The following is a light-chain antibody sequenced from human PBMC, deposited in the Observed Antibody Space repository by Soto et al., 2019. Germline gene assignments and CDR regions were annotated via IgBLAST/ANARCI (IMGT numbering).Light chain of an antibody. J-gene: IGKJ4*01. CDR1: QSVSRY. Sequence: EIVLTQSPATLSLSPGERATLSCRASQSVSRYLAWYQQKPGQAPRLLIYDASNRATGIPARFSGSRSGTDFTLTISSLEPEDFAVYYCQQRSNWPPTFGGGTKVEIK. V-gene: IGKV3-11*01. CDR2: DAS. CDR3: QQRSNWPPT.